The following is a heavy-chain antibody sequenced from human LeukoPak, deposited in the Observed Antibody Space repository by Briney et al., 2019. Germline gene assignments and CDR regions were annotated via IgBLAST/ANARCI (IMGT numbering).Heavy chain of an antibody. J-gene: IGHJ4*02. Sequence: GGSLRLSCAASGFTFSSYGMHWVRQAPGKGLEWVAVIWYDGSNKYYADSVKGRFTISRDDSKNTLYLQMNSLRAEDTAVYYCARSRYYYDPFDYWGQGTLVTVSS. CDR3: ARSRYYYDPFDY. V-gene: IGHV3-33*01. CDR2: IWYDGSNK. CDR1: GFTFSSYG. D-gene: IGHD3-22*01.